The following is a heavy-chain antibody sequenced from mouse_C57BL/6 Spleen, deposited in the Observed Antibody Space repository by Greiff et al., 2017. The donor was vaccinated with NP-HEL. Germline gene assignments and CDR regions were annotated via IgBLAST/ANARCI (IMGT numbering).Heavy chain of an antibody. J-gene: IGHJ2*01. CDR3: ARPSVITTGYYFDY. V-gene: IGHV5-6*01. CDR2: ISSGGSYT. D-gene: IGHD1-1*01. CDR1: GFTFSSYG. Sequence: EVQVVESGGDLVKPGGSLKLSCAASGFTFSSYGMSWVRQTPDKRLEWVATISSGGSYTYYPDSVKGRFTISRDNAKNTLYLQMSSLKSEDTAMYYCARPSVITTGYYFDYWGQGTTLTVSS.